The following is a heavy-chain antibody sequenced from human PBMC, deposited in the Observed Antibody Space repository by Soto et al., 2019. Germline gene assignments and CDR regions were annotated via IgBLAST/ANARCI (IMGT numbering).Heavy chain of an antibody. V-gene: IGHV4-39*01. Sequence: SETLSLTCTVSGAPISSNDYFWAWIRQPPGRGLEFIASMHTSGGTYHASSLKSRATMSLDTSKNQFSLTLQPVTAAETATYYCAGIVVGAYRHSGVDHWGQGTLVTVSS. CDR2: MHTSGGT. CDR3: AGIVVGAYRHSGVDH. CDR1: GAPISSNDYF. J-gene: IGHJ4*01. D-gene: IGHD2-15*01.